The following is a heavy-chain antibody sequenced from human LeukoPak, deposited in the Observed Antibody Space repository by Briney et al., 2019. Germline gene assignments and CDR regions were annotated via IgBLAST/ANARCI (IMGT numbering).Heavy chain of an antibody. V-gene: IGHV3-48*04. CDR1: GFTFSSYS. CDR2: ISSSSSTI. J-gene: IGHJ4*02. CDR3: AKYSYGFDY. D-gene: IGHD5-18*01. Sequence: GRSLRLSCAASGFTFSSYSMNWIRQAPGKGLEWVSYISSSSSTIYYADSVKGRFTISRDNAKNSLYLQMNSLRAEDTAVYYCAKYSYGFDYWGQGTLVTVSS.